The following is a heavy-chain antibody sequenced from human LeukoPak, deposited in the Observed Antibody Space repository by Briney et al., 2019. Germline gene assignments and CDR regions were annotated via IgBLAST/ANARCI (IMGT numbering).Heavy chain of an antibody. J-gene: IGHJ3*02. V-gene: IGHV4-4*07. CDR3: GRDRYYDSSGPDAFDT. Sequence: PSETLSLTCTVSGGSISSYYWSWIRQPAGKGLEWIGRIYTSGSTNYNPSLKSRATMSVDTSKNQFSLKRSSVTAADPAVYYCGRDRYYDSSGPDAFDTWGQGTMVTVSS. CDR2: IYTSGST. CDR1: GGSISSYY. D-gene: IGHD3-22*01.